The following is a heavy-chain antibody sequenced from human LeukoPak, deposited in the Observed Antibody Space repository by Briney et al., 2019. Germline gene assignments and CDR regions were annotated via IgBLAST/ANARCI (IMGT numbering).Heavy chain of an antibody. D-gene: IGHD5-24*01. J-gene: IGHJ4*02. CDR2: IYYSGST. CDR1: GGSISSYY. CDR3: ARGPNYPSPSPFDY. V-gene: IGHV4-59*08. Sequence: SETLSLTCTVSGGSISSYYWSWIRQPPGKGLEWIGCIYYSGSTDYNPSLKSRVTITVDTSKNQFSLKLSSVTAADTAAYYCARGPNYPSPSPFDYWGQGTLVTVSS.